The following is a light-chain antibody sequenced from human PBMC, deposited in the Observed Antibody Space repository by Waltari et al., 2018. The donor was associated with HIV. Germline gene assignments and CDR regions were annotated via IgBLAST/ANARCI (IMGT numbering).Light chain of an antibody. CDR3: QQSYSTPLS. Sequence: EIQIIQSPSSMSASRGDRVKITCRASQTIETYLNWYHQKPGKAPNLLIHGASSLQSGVPSRFSGSGSGTQFTLTISSLQPEDCGVYYCQQSYSTPLSFGGGTKV. J-gene: IGKJ4*01. CDR2: GAS. CDR1: QTIETY. V-gene: IGKV1-39*01.